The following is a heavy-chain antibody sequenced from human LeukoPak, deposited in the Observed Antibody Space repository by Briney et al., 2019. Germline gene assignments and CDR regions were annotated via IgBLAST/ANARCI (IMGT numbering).Heavy chain of an antibody. D-gene: IGHD1-7*01. Sequence: ASVKVSCKASGYAFTGYYMHWVRQAPGQGLEWMGRINPNSGGTNYAQKFQGRVTMTRGTSISTAYMELSRLRSDDTAVYYCAVRTGTTSYYYYMDVWGKGTTVTVSS. CDR3: AVRTGTTSYYYYMDV. J-gene: IGHJ6*03. V-gene: IGHV1-2*06. CDR2: INPNSGGT. CDR1: GYAFTGYY.